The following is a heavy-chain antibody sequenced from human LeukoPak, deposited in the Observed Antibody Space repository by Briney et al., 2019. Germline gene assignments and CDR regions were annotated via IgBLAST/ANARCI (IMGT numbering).Heavy chain of an antibody. J-gene: IGHJ5*02. Sequence: GRSLRLSCAASGFTFSSYSMNWVRQAPGKGLEWVSYISSSSSTIYYADSVKGRFTISRDNAKNSLYLQMNSLRAEDTAVYYCARDLIVATIAGPSWFDPWGQGTLVTVSS. CDR3: ARDLIVATIAGPSWFDP. CDR1: GFTFSSYS. V-gene: IGHV3-48*04. D-gene: IGHD5-12*01. CDR2: ISSSSSTI.